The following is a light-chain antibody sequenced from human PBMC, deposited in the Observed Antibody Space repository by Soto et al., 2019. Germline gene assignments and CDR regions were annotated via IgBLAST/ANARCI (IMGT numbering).Light chain of an antibody. CDR3: CSFAGGAALV. J-gene: IGLJ2*01. CDR2: EGT. CDR1: SSNVGTYDL. Sequence: QSALTQPASVSASPGQSITISCTGTSSNVGTYDLVSWYQHHPDKAPKLIIYEGTKRPSGISGRFSGSKSGNTASLTISGLQAEDDADYYCCSFAGGAALVFGGGTKVTVL. V-gene: IGLV2-23*01.